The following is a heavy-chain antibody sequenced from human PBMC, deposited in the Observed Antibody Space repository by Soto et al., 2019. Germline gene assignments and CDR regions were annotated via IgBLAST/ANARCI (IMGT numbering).Heavy chain of an antibody. Sequence: EVQLLESGGGLVQPGGSLRLSCAASGFTFSSNAMSWVRQAPGKGLEWVSAISGSGGSTYYADSVKGRFTISRDNSKNTLYLQMNSLRAEDTAVYYCAKDPGASSDWHGGLYWGQGTLVTVSS. V-gene: IGHV3-23*01. CDR3: AKDPGASSDWHGGLY. D-gene: IGHD6-19*01. J-gene: IGHJ4*02. CDR2: ISGSGGST. CDR1: GFTFSSNA.